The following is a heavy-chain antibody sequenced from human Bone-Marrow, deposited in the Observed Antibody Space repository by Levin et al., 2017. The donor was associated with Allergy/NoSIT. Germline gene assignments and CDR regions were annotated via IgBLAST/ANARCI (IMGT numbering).Heavy chain of an antibody. D-gene: IGHD3-16*01. V-gene: IGHV4-31*03. CDR2: IYDDGAT. Sequence: SCTVSGGSIGSGGYYWSWIRQHPGKGLEWIGHIYDDGATFYDPSLKSRFIISVDTSKKKFSLNLTSVTAADTAVYFCARSPYMLQGIMDSWGQGTLVIVSS. J-gene: IGHJ4*02. CDR3: ARSPYMLQGIMDS. CDR1: GGSIGSGGYY.